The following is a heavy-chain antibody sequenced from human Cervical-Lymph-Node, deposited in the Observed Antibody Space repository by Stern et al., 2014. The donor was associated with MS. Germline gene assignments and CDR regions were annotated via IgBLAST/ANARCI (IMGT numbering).Heavy chain of an antibody. Sequence: VQLGESGGGVVQPGRSLRLTCTVSGFTFSSYGMHWVRQAPGKGLEWVSVISYDGSDTYYAESVKGRFTISRDNTKNTLYLEMRRLRREDTAVYYCVKRGITEVRGVRLGDYWGPGTLVIVSS. V-gene: IGHV3-30*18. CDR3: VKRGITEVRGVRLGDY. J-gene: IGHJ4*02. CDR1: GFTFSSYG. CDR2: ISYDGSDT. D-gene: IGHD3-10*01.